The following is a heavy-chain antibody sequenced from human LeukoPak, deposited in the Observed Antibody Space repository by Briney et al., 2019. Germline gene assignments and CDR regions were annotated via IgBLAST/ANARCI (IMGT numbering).Heavy chain of an antibody. V-gene: IGHV3-7*01. CDR3: ARGGGHSTDLDY. Sequence: PGGSLSLSCATSGFTFRMYWMTGVRRARGRAGEGGANIKQDGCERYYVHCVRGRFTISRDNANTALYLQMNSLRAEDTAVYYCARGGGHSTDLDYWGQGTLVTVSS. D-gene: IGHD2-8*02. J-gene: IGHJ4*02. CDR1: GFTFRMYW. CDR2: IKQDGCER.